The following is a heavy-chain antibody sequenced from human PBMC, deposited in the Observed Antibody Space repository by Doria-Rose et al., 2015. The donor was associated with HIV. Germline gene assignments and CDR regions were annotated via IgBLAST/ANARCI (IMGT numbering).Heavy chain of an antibody. D-gene: IGHD6-13*01. V-gene: IGHV2-26*01. J-gene: IGHJ4*02. CDR3: ARIKSSRWYHKYYFDF. CDR2: IFSDGER. CDR1: GVSLSSPGMG. Sequence: QVTLKESGPVLVKPTETLTLTCTVSGVSLSSPGMGVSWIRQPPGKALEWLANIFSDGERSYKTSLKSRLTISRGTSKSQVVLTMTDMDPVDTATYYCARIKSSRWYHKYYFDFWGQETLVIVSA.